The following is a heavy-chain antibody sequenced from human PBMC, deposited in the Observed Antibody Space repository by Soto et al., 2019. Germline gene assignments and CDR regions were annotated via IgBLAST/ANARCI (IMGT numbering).Heavy chain of an antibody. CDR1: GFIFGNYW. CDR3: VRDIEEVGATLYFNY. D-gene: IGHD1-26*01. CDR2: IGRDGSQK. J-gene: IGHJ4*02. V-gene: IGHV3-7*03. Sequence: EVQLVESGGDLAQPGGSLRLSCVASGFIFGNYWMSWVRQAPGKGLAWVANIGRDGSQKYYVDSVKGRFTISRDNAKNSLYLQISSLSAEDTAVYYCVRDIEEVGATLYFNYWGQGTLVTVSS.